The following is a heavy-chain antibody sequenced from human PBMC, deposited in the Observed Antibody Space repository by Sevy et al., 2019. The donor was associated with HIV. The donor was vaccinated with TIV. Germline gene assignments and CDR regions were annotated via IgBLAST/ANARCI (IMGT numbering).Heavy chain of an antibody. V-gene: IGHV3-23*01. CDR2: ISGSGGRI. J-gene: IGHJ4*02. D-gene: IGHD5-12*01. CDR1: GFTFSNYA. Sequence: GGSLRLSCAASGFTFSNYAMSWVRQAPGKGLEWVSAISGSGGRIYYSDSVKGRFTISRDNSKNTLSLQMNSLRAEDTAVYYCATEGLSGYDAPFAYWGQGTLVTVSS. CDR3: ATEGLSGYDAPFAY.